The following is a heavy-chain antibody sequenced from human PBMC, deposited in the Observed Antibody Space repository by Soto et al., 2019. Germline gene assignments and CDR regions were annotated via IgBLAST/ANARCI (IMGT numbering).Heavy chain of an antibody. D-gene: IGHD3-3*01. Sequence: ASVKVSCKASGYTFTSYGISWVRQAPGRGLEWMGWISAYNGNTNYAQKLQGRVTMTTDTSTSTAYMELRSLRSDDTAVYYCARDDSYDFWSGYHMLDYWGQGTLVTVSS. J-gene: IGHJ4*02. CDR3: ARDDSYDFWSGYHMLDY. CDR2: ISAYNGNT. CDR1: GYTFTSYG. V-gene: IGHV1-18*01.